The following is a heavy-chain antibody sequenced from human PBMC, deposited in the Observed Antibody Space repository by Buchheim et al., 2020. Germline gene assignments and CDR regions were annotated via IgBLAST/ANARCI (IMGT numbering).Heavy chain of an antibody. CDR3: ARGFDGSGYYIY. CDR1: GYAFLAYH. CDR2: INPNSGAT. D-gene: IGHD3-22*01. V-gene: IGHV1-2*02. Sequence: QVHLVQSGADVKMPGASVKVSCKASGYAFLAYHMHWVRQAPGHGLEWMGWINPNSGATKYAQKFQGRVTMTRDSSINTVYLELSSLRSDDAAHYYCARGFDGSGYYIYWGQGTL. J-gene: IGHJ4*02.